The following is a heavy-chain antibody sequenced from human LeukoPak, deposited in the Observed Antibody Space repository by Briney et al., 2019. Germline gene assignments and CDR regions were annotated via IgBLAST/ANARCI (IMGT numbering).Heavy chain of an antibody. CDR1: GFTFSSYG. Sequence: GGSLRLSCAASGFTFSSYGMHWVRQAPGKGLEWVAVIWYDGSNKYYADSVKGRFTISRDNSKNTLYLQMNSPRAEDTAVYYCAREKSDFWSGYSWFDPWGQGTLVTVSS. CDR2: IWYDGSNK. D-gene: IGHD3-3*01. V-gene: IGHV3-33*01. J-gene: IGHJ5*02. CDR3: AREKSDFWSGYSWFDP.